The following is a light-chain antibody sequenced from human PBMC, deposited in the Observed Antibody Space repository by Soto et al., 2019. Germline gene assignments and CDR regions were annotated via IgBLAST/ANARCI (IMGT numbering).Light chain of an antibody. CDR1: SSDVGSYNL. V-gene: IGLV2-23*03. Sequence: QSALTQPASVSGSPGQSITISCTGTSSDVGSYNLVSWYQQHPGKAPKLMIYEGSKRPSGVSNRFSGSKSGNTASLTISGLHAEDEADYYCCSYAGSSPFHVVFGGGTKLTVL. CDR3: CSYAGSSPFHVV. CDR2: EGS. J-gene: IGLJ2*01.